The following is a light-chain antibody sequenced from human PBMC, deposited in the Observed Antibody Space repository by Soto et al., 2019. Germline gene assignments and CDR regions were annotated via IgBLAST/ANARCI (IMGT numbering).Light chain of an antibody. CDR2: DVS. V-gene: IGLV2-11*01. CDR1: SSDVGGYNY. CDR3: RSYEGSYKGYV. Sequence: QSALTQPRSVSGSPGQSVTISCTGTSSDVGGYNYVSWYQQHPGKAPKLMIYDVSKRPSGVPDRFSGSKSGNTASLTISGLQAEDEADYYCRSYEGSYKGYVFGTGTKVTVL. J-gene: IGLJ1*01.